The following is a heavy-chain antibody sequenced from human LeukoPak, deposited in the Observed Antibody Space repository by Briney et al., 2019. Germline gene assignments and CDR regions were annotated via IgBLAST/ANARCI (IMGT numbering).Heavy chain of an antibody. J-gene: IGHJ4*02. CDR2: IFNSGST. CDR1: GGSISSYY. Sequence: PSETLSLTCTVSGGSISSYYWSWIRQPAGKGLEWIGRIFNSGSTNYNPSLKSRVTISVDKSKNQFSLKLSSVTAADTAVYYCASGYGSPLFDFWGQGTLVTVSS. D-gene: IGHD5-12*01. CDR3: ASGYGSPLFDF. V-gene: IGHV4-4*07.